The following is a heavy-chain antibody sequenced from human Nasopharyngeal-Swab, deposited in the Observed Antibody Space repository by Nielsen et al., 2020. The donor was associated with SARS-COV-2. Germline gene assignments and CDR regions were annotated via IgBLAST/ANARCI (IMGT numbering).Heavy chain of an antibody. CDR2: ISAYNGNT. J-gene: IGHJ4*02. D-gene: IGHD6-13*01. Sequence: ASVKVSCKVSGYTLTELSMHWVRQAPGQGLEWMGWISAYNGNTNYAQKLQGRVTMTTDTSTSTAYMELRSLRSDDTAVYYCARDGGGSWFLSFDYWGQGTLVTVSS. CDR1: GYTLTELS. V-gene: IGHV1-18*01. CDR3: ARDGGGSWFLSFDY.